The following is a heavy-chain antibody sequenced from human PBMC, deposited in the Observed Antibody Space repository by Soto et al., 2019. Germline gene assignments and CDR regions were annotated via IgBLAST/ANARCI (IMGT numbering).Heavy chain of an antibody. V-gene: IGHV1-58*01. Sequence: VKVSCKASGFTFSSSTVQWVRQARGQRLEWIGWIVVGSGNTDYAQKFQERVTITRDMSTSAVYMELSSLRSDDTAVYYCAAVDYDFWSGYYGPWGQGTLVTVSS. D-gene: IGHD3-3*01. J-gene: IGHJ5*02. CDR2: IVVGSGNT. CDR1: GFTFSSST. CDR3: AAVDYDFWSGYYGP.